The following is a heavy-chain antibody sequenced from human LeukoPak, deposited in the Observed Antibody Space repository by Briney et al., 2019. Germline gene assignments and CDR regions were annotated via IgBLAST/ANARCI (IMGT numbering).Heavy chain of an antibody. CDR1: GYTFTSYA. J-gene: IGHJ4*02. D-gene: IGHD3-22*01. CDR3: ARSTFYDSSGYSPFDY. CDR2: INAGNGNT. Sequence: ASVKVSCKASGYTFTSYAMHWVRQAPGQRLEWMGWINAGNGNTKYSQKFQGRVTITRDTSASTAYMELSSLRSEDTAVYYCARSTFYDSSGYSPFDYWGQGTLVTVSS. V-gene: IGHV1-3*01.